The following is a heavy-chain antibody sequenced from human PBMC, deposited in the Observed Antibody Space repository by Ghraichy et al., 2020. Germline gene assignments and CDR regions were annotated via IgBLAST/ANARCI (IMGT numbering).Heavy chain of an antibody. CDR2: INHSGST. D-gene: IGHD4-23*01. Sequence: QTLSRKGEGKGGSVSGYYWSWIRQPPGKGLEWIGEINHSGSTNYNPSLKSRVTISVDTSKNQFSLKLSSVTAADTAVYYCARGLARGNEVDYWGQGTLVTVSS. CDR3: ARGLARGNEVDY. CDR1: GGSVSGYY. V-gene: IGHV4-34*01. J-gene: IGHJ4*02.